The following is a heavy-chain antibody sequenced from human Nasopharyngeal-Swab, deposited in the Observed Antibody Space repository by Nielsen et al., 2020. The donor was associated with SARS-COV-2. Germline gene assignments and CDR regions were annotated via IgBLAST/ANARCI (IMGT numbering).Heavy chain of an antibody. D-gene: IGHD2-15*01. CDR2: IHYSGKT. CDR3: ATVVHYYFDY. Sequence: SETLSLTCTVSGGSISGYYWSWIRQPPGKGLEWIGSIHYSGKTYYNPALKSRVTMSVDTPKNQFSLNLNSVTAADTAVYYCATVVHYYFDYWGQGSLVIVSS. CDR1: GGSISGYY. V-gene: IGHV4-59*04. J-gene: IGHJ4*02.